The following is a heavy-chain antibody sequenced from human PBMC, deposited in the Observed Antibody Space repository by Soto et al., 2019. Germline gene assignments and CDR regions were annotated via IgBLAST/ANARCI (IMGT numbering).Heavy chain of an antibody. CDR1: RFIFKIFG. CDR2: ISYDGNNK. Sequence: GWSVSLSCASSRFIFKIFGIYLLLTATGKGRDCVAFISYDGNNKDYGDSVKGRFTIFRENPKNTLYLRMNSLRTEDTAVYYCARVLVNVILGPSDIWGHRT. CDR3: ARVLVNVILGPSDI. J-gene: IGHJ3*02. D-gene: IGHD2-21*01. V-gene: IGHV3-33*01.